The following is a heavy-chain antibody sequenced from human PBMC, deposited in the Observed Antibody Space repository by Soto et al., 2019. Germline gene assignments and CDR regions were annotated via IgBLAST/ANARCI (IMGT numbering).Heavy chain of an antibody. V-gene: IGHV1-8*01. J-gene: IGHJ5*02. CDR1: GYTFTSYD. Sequence: QVQLVQSGAEVKKPGASVKVSCKASGYTFTSYDINWVRQATGQGLEWLGWRNTNSGNTGYAQKFQGRVTMTRNTSISTAYMELSSLRSEDTAVYYCARGPLEGSSWYNWFDPWGQGTLVTVSS. D-gene: IGHD6-13*01. CDR2: RNTNSGNT. CDR3: ARGPLEGSSWYNWFDP.